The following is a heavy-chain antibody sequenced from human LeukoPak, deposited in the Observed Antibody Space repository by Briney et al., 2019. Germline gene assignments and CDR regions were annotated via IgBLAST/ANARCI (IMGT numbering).Heavy chain of an antibody. V-gene: IGHV2-5*02. Sequence: KASGPTLVNPTQTLTLTCSFSGFSLTTTGVAVGWIRQPPGKALEWLALIFWDDDKKYSPSLKSRVTITKDTSNNQVVLIITNVDPVGTATYHCVHRQTGSTSFDYWGQGTLVIVSS. J-gene: IGHJ4*02. D-gene: IGHD1-1*01. CDR3: VHRQTGSTSFDY. CDR1: GFSLTTTGVA. CDR2: IFWDDDK.